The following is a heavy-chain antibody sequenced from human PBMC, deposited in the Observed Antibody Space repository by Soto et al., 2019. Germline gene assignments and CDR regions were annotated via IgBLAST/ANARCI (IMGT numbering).Heavy chain of an antibody. CDR1: GFTFSSYA. Sequence: GSLRLSCAASGFTFSSYAMHWVRQAPGKGLEWVAVISYDGSNKYYADSVKGRLTISRDNSKNTLYLQMNSLRAEDTAVYYCARDGKGYCSGGSCLPYCYGMDVWGQGTTVTVSS. V-gene: IGHV3-30-3*01. CDR3: ARDGKGYCSGGSCLPYCYGMDV. CDR2: ISYDGSNK. D-gene: IGHD2-15*01. J-gene: IGHJ6*02.